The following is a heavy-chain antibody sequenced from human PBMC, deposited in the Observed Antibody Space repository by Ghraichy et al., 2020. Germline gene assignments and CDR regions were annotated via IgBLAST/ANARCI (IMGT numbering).Heavy chain of an antibody. J-gene: IGHJ6*02. CDR2: ISAYNGNT. CDR1: GYTFTSYG. V-gene: IGHV1-18*01. Sequence: ASVKVSCKASGYTFTSYGISWVRQAPGQGLEWMGWISAYNGNTNYAQKLQGRVTMTTDTSTSTAYMELRSLRSDDTAVYYCARDGRGYSGYDPETRPRYYYGMDVWGQGTTVTVSS. CDR3: ARDGRGYSGYDPETRPRYYYGMDV. D-gene: IGHD5-12*01.